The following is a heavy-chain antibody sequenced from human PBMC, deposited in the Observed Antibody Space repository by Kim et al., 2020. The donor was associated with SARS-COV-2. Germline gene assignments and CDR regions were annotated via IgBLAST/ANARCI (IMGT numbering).Heavy chain of an antibody. D-gene: IGHD6-19*01. CDR2: INHSGST. J-gene: IGHJ6*02. V-gene: IGHV4-34*01. CDR3: ARGVRQWLVNYYYYGMDV. Sequence: SETLSLTCAVYGGSFSGYYWSWIRQPPGKGLEWIGEINHSGSTNYNPSLKSRVTISVDTSKNQFSLKLSSVTAADTAVYYCARGVRQWLVNYYYYGMDVWGQGTTVTVSS. CDR1: GGSFSGYY.